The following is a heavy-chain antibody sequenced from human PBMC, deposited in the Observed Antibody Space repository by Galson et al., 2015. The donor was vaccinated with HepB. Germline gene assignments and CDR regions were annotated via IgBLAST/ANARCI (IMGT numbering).Heavy chain of an antibody. V-gene: IGHV3-48*02. Sequence: SLRLSCAASGFTFSSYTMNWVRQAPGKGLESVSYISSTGTTMYYADSAKGRFTISRDNAQNSLYLQMNSLRDEDTAVYYCARVYFGSGSSSAYWYFDIWGQGTMVTVSS. J-gene: IGHJ3*02. CDR1: GFTFSSYT. D-gene: IGHD3-10*01. CDR2: ISSTGTTM. CDR3: ARVYFGSGSSSAYWYFDI.